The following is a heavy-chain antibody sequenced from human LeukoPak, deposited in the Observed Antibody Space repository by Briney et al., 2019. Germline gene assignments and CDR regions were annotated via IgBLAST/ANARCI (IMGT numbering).Heavy chain of an antibody. Sequence: GGSLRLSCAASGFTFSSYWMSWVRQAPGKGLEWVANIKQDGSEKYYVDSVKGRFTISRDNAKNSLYLQMNSLRAEDTALYYCARGALRFWFDPWGQGTLVTVSS. J-gene: IGHJ5*02. D-gene: IGHD3-3*01. CDR2: IKQDGSEK. V-gene: IGHV3-7*01. CDR3: ARGALRFWFDP. CDR1: GFTFSSYW.